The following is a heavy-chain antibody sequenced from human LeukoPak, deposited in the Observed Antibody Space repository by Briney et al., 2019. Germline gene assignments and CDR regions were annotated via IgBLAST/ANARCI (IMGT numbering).Heavy chain of an antibody. V-gene: IGHV5-51*01. Sequence: GESLKISCKGSGYRFPTYWIGWVRQMPGKGLEWMGIIYPDDSDTRYSPSFQGLVTISADKSISTAYLQWSSLKASDTAMYYCARHEGYCISSSCSDTFDIWGQGTMVTVSS. CDR2: IYPDDSDT. J-gene: IGHJ3*02. CDR1: GYRFPTYW. CDR3: ARHEGYCISSSCSDTFDI. D-gene: IGHD2-2*01.